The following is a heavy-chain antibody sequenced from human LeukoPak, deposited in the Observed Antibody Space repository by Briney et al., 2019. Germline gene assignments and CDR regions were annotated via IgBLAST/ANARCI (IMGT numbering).Heavy chain of an antibody. Sequence: PGGSLRLSCAASGFTFSSYGIHWVRQAPGKGLEWVAFIRYDGSNKYYADSVEGRFTISRDNSKNTLYLQMNRLRAEDTAVYYCAKDFSVYYYDSRVLDYWGQGTLVTVSS. CDR2: IRYDGSNK. D-gene: IGHD3-22*01. CDR3: AKDFSVYYYDSRVLDY. CDR1: GFTFSSYG. J-gene: IGHJ4*02. V-gene: IGHV3-30*02.